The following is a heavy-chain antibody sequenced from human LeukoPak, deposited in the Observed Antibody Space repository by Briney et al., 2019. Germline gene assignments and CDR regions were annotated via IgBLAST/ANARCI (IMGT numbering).Heavy chain of an antibody. D-gene: IGHD3-16*01. V-gene: IGHV3-23*01. CDR3: AKADGGITVFEY. Sequence: RGSLRHARAASGFTFSSYAMSWVRQAPGKGLEWVSAISGSGGSTYYADSEKGRFTISRDNSKNTLYLQMNSLRAEDTAVYYCAKADGGITVFEYWGRGTVDTVSS. CDR1: GFTFSSYA. J-gene: IGHJ4*02. CDR2: ISGSGGST.